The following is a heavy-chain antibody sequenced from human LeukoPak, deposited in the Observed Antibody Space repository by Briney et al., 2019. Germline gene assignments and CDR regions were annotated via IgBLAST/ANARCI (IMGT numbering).Heavy chain of an antibody. CDR3: ASGITIFGVISPNWFDP. Sequence: ASVKVSCKASGYTFTSYGISWVRQAPGQGLEWMGWISAYNGNTNYAQKLQGRVTMTTDTSTSTAYMELSRLRSDDTAVYYCASGITIFGVISPNWFDPWGQGTLVTVSS. V-gene: IGHV1-18*01. CDR2: ISAYNGNT. D-gene: IGHD3-3*01. CDR1: GYTFTSYG. J-gene: IGHJ5*02.